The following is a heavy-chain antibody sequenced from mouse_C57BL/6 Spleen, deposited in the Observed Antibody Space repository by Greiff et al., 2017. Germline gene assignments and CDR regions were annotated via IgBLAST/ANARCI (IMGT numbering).Heavy chain of an antibody. Sequence: EVQLQQSGPELVKPGASVKISCKASGYSFTGYYMNWVKQSPEKSLEWIGEINTSTGGPPSNPKFKAKATLTVDKAASTSYMQLKSLTSQNSAVYYCASLYYCNYGWYFDVWGTGTTVTVSS. CDR1: GYSFTGYY. J-gene: IGHJ1*03. CDR3: ASLYYCNYGWYFDV. D-gene: IGHD2-1*01. V-gene: IGHV1-42*01. CDR2: INTSTGGP.